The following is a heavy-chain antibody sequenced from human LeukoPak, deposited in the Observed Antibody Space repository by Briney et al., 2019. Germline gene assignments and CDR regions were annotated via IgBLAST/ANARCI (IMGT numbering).Heavy chain of an antibody. J-gene: IGHJ4*01. V-gene: IGHV3-49*03. D-gene: IGHD3-3*01. CDR3: IRALFLRGLLGYFDS. CDR1: GFTFGDYA. CDR2: IRSKAYGGTT. Sequence: PGGSLRLSCTASGFTFGDYAMSWFRQAPGKGLEWVGFIRSKAYGGTTEYAASVKGRFTISRDDSKSIAYLQMNSLKTEDTAVYYCIRALFLRGLLGYFDSWAQEPWSPSPQ.